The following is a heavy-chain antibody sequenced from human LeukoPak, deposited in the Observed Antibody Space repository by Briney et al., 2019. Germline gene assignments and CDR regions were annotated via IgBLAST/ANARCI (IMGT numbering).Heavy chain of an antibody. Sequence: PSETLSLTCTVSAGSISSGSYYWSWLRQPVGKRLEWIGRIYTSGSTHYNPSLKSRVTISVDTSKNQFSLKLSSVTAADTAVYYCARRGYSSGWYGSDYWGQGTLVTVSS. V-gene: IGHV4-61*02. CDR3: ARRGYSSGWYGSDY. D-gene: IGHD6-19*01. CDR2: IYTSGST. J-gene: IGHJ4*02. CDR1: AGSISSGSYY.